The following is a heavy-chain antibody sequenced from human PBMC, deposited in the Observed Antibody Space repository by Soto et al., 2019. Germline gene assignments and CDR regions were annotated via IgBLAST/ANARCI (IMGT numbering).Heavy chain of an antibody. Sequence: EVQLVESGGGLAQPGGSLRLSCAASGFTFSSYSMNWVRQAPGKGLEWVSYISSSSSTIYYADSVKGRFTISRDNAKNSLYLQMNSLRDEDTAVYYCAREWEDTADNYYGMDVWGQGTTVTVSS. CDR1: GFTFSSYS. V-gene: IGHV3-48*02. CDR2: ISSSSSTI. CDR3: AREWEDTADNYYGMDV. D-gene: IGHD5-18*01. J-gene: IGHJ6*02.